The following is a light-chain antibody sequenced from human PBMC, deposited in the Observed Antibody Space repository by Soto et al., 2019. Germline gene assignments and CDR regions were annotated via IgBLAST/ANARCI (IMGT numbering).Light chain of an antibody. CDR3: ASYAVSSVV. CDR2: EVS. V-gene: IGLV2-8*01. J-gene: IGLJ2*01. Sequence: QSVLTQPTSASGSPGQSVTISCTGTSSDIGGYNYISWYQQHPGKAPKLMIYEVSKRPSGVPDRFSASKSGNTASLTVSGLQAEDEADYYCASYAVSSVVFGGGTKLTVL. CDR1: SSDIGGYNY.